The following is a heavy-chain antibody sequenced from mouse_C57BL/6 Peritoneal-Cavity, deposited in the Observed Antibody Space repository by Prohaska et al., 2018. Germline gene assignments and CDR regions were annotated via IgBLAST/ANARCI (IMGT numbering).Heavy chain of an antibody. D-gene: IGHD4-1*01. CDR3: VRQTGSWFVY. Sequence: EVQLVESGGGLVQPKGSLKLSCAASGFSFNTYAMNWVRQAPGKGLEWVARIRSKSNNYATYYADSVKDRFTISRDDSESMLYLQMNNLKTEDTAMYYCVRQTGSWFVYWGQGTLVTVSA. J-gene: IGHJ3*01. CDR2: IRSKSNNYAT. CDR1: GFSFNTYA. V-gene: IGHV10-1*01.